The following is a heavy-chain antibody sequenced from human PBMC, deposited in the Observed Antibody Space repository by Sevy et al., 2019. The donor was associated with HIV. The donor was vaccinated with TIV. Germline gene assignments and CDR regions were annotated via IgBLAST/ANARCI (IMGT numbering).Heavy chain of an antibody. J-gene: IGHJ3*02. CDR1: GYTFTSYG. V-gene: IGHV1-18*01. Sequence: ASVKVSCKASGYTFTSYGISWVRQAPGQGLEWMGWISAYNGNTNYAQKLQGRVTMTTDTSTSTAYMELRSLRSDDTAVYYCAGVVVSCSGGSCYPVAAFDIWGQGTMVTVSS. CDR3: AGVVVSCSGGSCYPVAAFDI. CDR2: ISAYNGNT. D-gene: IGHD2-15*01.